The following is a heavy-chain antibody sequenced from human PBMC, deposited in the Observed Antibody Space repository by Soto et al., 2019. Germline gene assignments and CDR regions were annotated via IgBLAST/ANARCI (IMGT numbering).Heavy chain of an antibody. CDR2: IIPILGIA. D-gene: IGHD6-13*01. CDR1: GGTFSSYA. J-gene: IGHJ4*02. Sequence: ASVKVSCKASGGTFSSYAISWVRQAPGQGLEWMGGIIPILGIANYAQKFQGRVTITADKSTSTAYMELSSLRSEDTAVYYCARGPGPGYSSSWYDYWGQGTLVTVSS. CDR3: ARGPGPGYSSSWYDY. V-gene: IGHV1-69*10.